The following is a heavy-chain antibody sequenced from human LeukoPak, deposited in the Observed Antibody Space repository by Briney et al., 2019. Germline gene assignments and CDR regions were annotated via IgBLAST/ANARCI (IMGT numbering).Heavy chain of an antibody. D-gene: IGHD2-8*01. V-gene: IGHV3-23*01. J-gene: IGHJ4*02. CDR2: ISPGGDNT. CDR3: ARGAYD. Sequence: GGSLRLSCAASGFNFNGYAMSWVRQAPGKGLEWVSGISPGGDNTYYADSVRGRFTISRDNSKNTLYLQMNSLRAEDTAVYYCARGAYDWGQGTLVTVSS. CDR1: GFNFNGYA.